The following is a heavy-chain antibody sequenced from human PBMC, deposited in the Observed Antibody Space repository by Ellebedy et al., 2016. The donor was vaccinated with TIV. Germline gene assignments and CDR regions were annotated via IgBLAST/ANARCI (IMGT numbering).Heavy chain of an antibody. CDR3: LYNWNPRHAFDI. CDR2: IIPFFGTA. CDR1: GDAFDKYA. V-gene: IGHV1-69*06. J-gene: IGHJ3*02. Sequence: AASVKVSCKASGDAFDKYAINWVRQAPGQGLEWMGGIIPFFGTAIYAQKFKGRVTITADKSTSKAYMDVISLTSEDTAVYYCLYNWNPRHAFDIWGQGTMVTVSS. D-gene: IGHD1-20*01.